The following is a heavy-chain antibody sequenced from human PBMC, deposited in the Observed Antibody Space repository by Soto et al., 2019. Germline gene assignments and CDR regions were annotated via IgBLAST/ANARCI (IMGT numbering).Heavy chain of an antibody. V-gene: IGHV4-59*01. CDR2: IYYSGST. CDR1: GGSINTYY. D-gene: IGHD2-21*02. CDR3: ARILRGGNSGFAFDI. Sequence: QVQLQESGPGLVKPSETLSLTCSVSGGSINTYYRSWILQPPGKGLECLGYIYYSGSTNYNPSLKSRVTMSVDTSTNQFSLNLSSVTAADTAVYYCARILRGGNSGFAFDIWGQGTMVTVSS. J-gene: IGHJ3*02.